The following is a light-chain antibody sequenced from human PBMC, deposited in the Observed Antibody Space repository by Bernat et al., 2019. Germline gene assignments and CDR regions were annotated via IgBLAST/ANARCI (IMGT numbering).Light chain of an antibody. Sequence: DIQMTQSPSSLSASVGDRVTITCRPSQSISSYLNWYQQKPGKAPKLLIYAASSLQSGVPSRFSGSGSGTDFTLTISSLQPEDFATYYCQQSYSTPQTFGQGTTVEIK. J-gene: IGKJ1*01. CDR2: AAS. CDR1: QSISSY. CDR3: QQSYSTPQT. V-gene: IGKV1-39*01.